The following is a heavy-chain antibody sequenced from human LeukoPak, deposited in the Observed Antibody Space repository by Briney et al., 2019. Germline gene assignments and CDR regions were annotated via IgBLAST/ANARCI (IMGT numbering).Heavy chain of an antibody. CDR3: ARSPTYYYMDV. CDR2: ISYDGTNK. J-gene: IGHJ6*03. Sequence: GGFLRLSCEASGFTFSNYVIHWVRQAPGKGLEWLAVISYDGTNKYYTDSVKGRFTISRDHSKTTVDLQMDSLGGADTAVYYCARSPTYYYMDVWGKGTTVTVSS. CDR1: GFTFSNYV. V-gene: IGHV3-30-3*01.